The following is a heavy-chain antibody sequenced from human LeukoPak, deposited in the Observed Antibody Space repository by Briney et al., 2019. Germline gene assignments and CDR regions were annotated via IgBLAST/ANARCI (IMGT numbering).Heavy chain of an antibody. D-gene: IGHD6-19*01. CDR1: GGSISSYY. CDR3: ARGLEYSSGWTPYYYYYMDV. CDR2: IYYSGST. J-gene: IGHJ6*03. V-gene: IGHV4-59*08. Sequence: SETLSHTCTVSGGSISSYYWSWIRQPPGKGLEWIGYIYYSGSTNYNPSLKSRVTISVDTSKNQFSLKLSSVTAADTAVYYCARGLEYSSGWTPYYYYYMDVWGKGTTVTVSS.